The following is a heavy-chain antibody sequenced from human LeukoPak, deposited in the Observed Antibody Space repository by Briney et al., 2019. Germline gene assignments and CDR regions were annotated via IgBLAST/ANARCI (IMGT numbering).Heavy chain of an antibody. V-gene: IGHV4-30-2*01. D-gene: IGHD6-19*01. CDR3: ARDNGGWYDY. J-gene: IGHJ4*02. CDR2: IYHSGST. Sequence: PSETLSLTCTVSGGSISSGGYYWSWIRQPPGKGLEWIGYIYHSGSTYYNPSLKSRVTISVDRSKNQFSLKLSSVTAADTAVYYCARDNGGWYDYWGQGTLVTVSS. CDR1: GGSISSGGYY.